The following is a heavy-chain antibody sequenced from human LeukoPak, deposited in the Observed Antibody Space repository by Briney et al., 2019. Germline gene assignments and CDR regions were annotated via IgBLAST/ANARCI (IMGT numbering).Heavy chain of an antibody. V-gene: IGHV4-4*07. Sequence: SETLSLTCTVSGGSISSYYWSWIRQPAGKGLEWIGRIYTSGSTNYNPSLKTRVTMSVDTSKNQFSLKLSSVTAADTAVYYCARSTFDYGDFDYWGQGTLVTVSS. CDR2: IYTSGST. CDR1: GGSISSYY. D-gene: IGHD4-17*01. CDR3: ARSTFDYGDFDY. J-gene: IGHJ4*02.